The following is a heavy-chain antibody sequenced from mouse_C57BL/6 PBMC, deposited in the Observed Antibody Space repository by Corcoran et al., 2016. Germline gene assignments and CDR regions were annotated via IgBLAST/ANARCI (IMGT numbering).Heavy chain of an antibody. CDR1: GYAFSSYW. D-gene: IGHD1-1*01. CDR2: IYPGDGDT. Sequence: QVQLQQSGAELVKPGASVKISCKASGYAFSSYWMNWVKQRPGKGLEWIGQIYPGDGDTNYNGKFKGKATLTADQSSSTAYMQLSSLTSEDSAVYFCARSNYGSSLYYDYWGQGTTLTVSS. J-gene: IGHJ2*01. CDR3: ARSNYGSSLYYDY. V-gene: IGHV1-80*01.